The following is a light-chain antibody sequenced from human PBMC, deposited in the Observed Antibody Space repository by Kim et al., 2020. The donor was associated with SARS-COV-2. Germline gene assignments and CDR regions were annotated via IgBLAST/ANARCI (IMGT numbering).Light chain of an antibody. CDR1: NIGGKN. CDR3: QVWDRSSAVV. Sequence: SYELTQPPSVSVAPGKTAIITCGGNNIGGKNVHWYQQKPGQAPVVVISFNSDRPSGIPERFSGSNSGNTATLTISRVEAGDEADYYCQVWDRSSAVVFGGGTQLTVL. J-gene: IGLJ3*02. V-gene: IGLV3-21*04. CDR2: FNS.